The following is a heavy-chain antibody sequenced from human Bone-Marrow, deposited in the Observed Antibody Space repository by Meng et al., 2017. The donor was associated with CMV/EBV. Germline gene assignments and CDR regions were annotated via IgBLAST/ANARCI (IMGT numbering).Heavy chain of an antibody. CDR1: GYDFSTYW. CDR3: ARQTSGWPNWFDH. Sequence: GESLKISCTASGYDFSTYWIGWVRQTPDKGLEWMGIIYPPDSKTKYSPSFQGHVTISVDKSISTAYLQWSSLKDSDTAMYYCARQTSGWPNWFDHWGQGTVVTVSS. V-gene: IGHV5-51*01. CDR2: IYPPDSKT. J-gene: IGHJ5*02. D-gene: IGHD6-19*01.